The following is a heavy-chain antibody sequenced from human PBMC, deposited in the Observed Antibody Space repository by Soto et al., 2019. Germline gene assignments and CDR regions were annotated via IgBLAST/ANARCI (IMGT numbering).Heavy chain of an antibody. CDR2: ISAYNGNT. J-gene: IGHJ5*02. CDR1: GYTFTSYG. Sequence: ASVKVSCKASGYTFTSYGISWVRRAPGQGLEWMGWISAYNGNTNYAQKLQGRVTMTTDTSTSTAYMELRSLRSDDTAVYYCAREASRPGQSWFDPWGQGTLVTVSS. CDR3: AREASRPGQSWFDP. V-gene: IGHV1-18*04.